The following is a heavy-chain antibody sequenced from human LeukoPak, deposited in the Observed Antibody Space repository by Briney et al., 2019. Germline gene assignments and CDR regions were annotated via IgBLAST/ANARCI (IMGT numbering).Heavy chain of an antibody. Sequence: SETLSLTCAVYGGSFSGYYWSWVRQPPGKGLEWIGEINHSGSTNYNPSLKSRVTISVDTSKNQFSLKLSSVTAADTAVYYCAGYSHGYVDCWGQGTLVTVSS. D-gene: IGHD5-18*01. CDR3: AGYSHGYVDC. CDR2: INHSGST. CDR1: GGSFSGYY. V-gene: IGHV4-34*01. J-gene: IGHJ4*02.